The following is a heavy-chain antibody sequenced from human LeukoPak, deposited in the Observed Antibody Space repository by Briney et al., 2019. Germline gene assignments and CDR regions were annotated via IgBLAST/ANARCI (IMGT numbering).Heavy chain of an antibody. CDR2: ISTYNGNT. V-gene: IGHV1-18*01. CDR1: GYTFTNYG. Sequence: ASVKVSCKASGYTFTNYGISWVRQAPGQGLEWMGWISTYNGNTNYAQKLQDRVTMTRDTSTSTAYMELRSLRSDDTAVYYCARGKAAMVTYYYHYYMDVWGKGTTVTVSS. D-gene: IGHD5-18*01. CDR3: ARGKAAMVTYYYHYYMDV. J-gene: IGHJ6*03.